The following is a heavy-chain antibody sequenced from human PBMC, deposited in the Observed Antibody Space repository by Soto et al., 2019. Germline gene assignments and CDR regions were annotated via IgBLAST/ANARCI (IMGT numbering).Heavy chain of an antibody. V-gene: IGHV4-39*01. CDR2: IYYSGST. D-gene: IGHD3-10*01. CDR1: GGSISSSSYY. CDR3: ARQNYYGSGRRVDY. J-gene: IGHJ4*02. Sequence: SETLSLTCTVSGGSISSSSYYWGWIRQPPGKGLEWIGSIYYSGSTYYNPSLKSRVTISVDTSKNQFSLKLSSVTAADTAVYNCARQNYYGSGRRVDYWGQGTLVTVSS.